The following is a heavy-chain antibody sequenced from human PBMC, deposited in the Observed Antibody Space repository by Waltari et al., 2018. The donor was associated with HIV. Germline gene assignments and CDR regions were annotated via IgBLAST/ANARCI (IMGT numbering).Heavy chain of an antibody. CDR1: GFAFSVYW. CDR3: AREGRRGSYSFNY. Sequence: EVQLVESGGGLVQPGGSLRLSWAASGFAFSVYWLHWVRQAQGKGLVWVSRINSDGSSTSYADSVKGRFTISRDNAKNTLYLQMNSLRAEDTAVYYCAREGRRGSYSFNYWGQGTLVTVSS. CDR2: INSDGSST. V-gene: IGHV3-74*01. D-gene: IGHD1-26*01. J-gene: IGHJ4*02.